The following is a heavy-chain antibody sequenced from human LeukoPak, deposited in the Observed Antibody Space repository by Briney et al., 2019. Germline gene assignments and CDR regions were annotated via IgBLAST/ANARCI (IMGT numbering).Heavy chain of an antibody. CDR3: ARGRAFFD. Sequence: GSLRLSCAASGFTFSSYWMSWVRQPPGKGLEWIGSIYYSGSTYYNPSLKSRVTISVDTSKNQFSLKLSSVTAADTAVYYCARGRAFFDWGQGTLVTVSS. CDR1: GFTFSSYW. J-gene: IGHJ4*02. D-gene: IGHD3-3*02. V-gene: IGHV4-39*01. CDR2: IYYSGST.